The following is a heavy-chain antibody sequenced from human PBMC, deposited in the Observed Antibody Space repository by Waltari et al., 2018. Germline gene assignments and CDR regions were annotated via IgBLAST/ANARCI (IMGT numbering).Heavy chain of an antibody. CDR1: GYIFTNFY. Sequence: QVILKQSGAELKRPGASVKVSCETSGYIFTNFYLHWVRQAPGQGLEWIGWIHPNDGDRKYAQQFRDRVILTRDTSSNTAYMELRSLTIDDTAVYYCMGARSVDYWGQGSLITVSS. CDR2: IHPNDGDR. J-gene: IGHJ4*02. D-gene: IGHD3-16*01. V-gene: IGHV1-2*02. CDR3: MGARSVDY.